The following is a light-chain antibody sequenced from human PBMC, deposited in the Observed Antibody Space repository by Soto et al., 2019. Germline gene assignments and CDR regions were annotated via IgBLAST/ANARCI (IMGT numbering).Light chain of an antibody. V-gene: IGLV2-14*01. CDR2: EVT. J-gene: IGLJ2*01. CDR1: SSDIGGYNS. CDR3: SSCTSSTADVV. Sequence: QSALTQPASVSGSPGQSITISCTGTSSDIGGYNSVSWFQQYPGKAPKLIIYEVTNRPSGVSNRFPGSKSGNMASLTISGLQAEDEADYYCSSCTSSTADVVFGGGTQLTVL.